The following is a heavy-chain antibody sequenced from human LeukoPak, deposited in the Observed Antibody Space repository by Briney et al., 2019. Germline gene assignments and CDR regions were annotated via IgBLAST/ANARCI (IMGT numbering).Heavy chain of an antibody. Sequence: HPGGSLRLSCAASGFTFSTYAMSWVRQAPGKGLEWVSGISWNSGSIVYADSVKGRFTISRDNAKNSLYLQMNSLRAEDTALYYCAKDTTSGSGSYFDYFDCWGQGTLVTVSS. V-gene: IGHV3-9*01. D-gene: IGHD3-10*01. CDR2: ISWNSGSI. CDR3: AKDTTSGSGSYFDYFDC. J-gene: IGHJ4*02. CDR1: GFTFSTYA.